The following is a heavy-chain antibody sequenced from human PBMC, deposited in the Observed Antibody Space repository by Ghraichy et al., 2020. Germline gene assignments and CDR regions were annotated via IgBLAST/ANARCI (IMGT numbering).Heavy chain of an antibody. J-gene: IGHJ4*02. CDR1: GGSISSSSYY. D-gene: IGHD2-2*01. V-gene: IGHV4-39*01. CDR3: ARQDKDTSCLICPVFDY. Sequence: SETLSLTCTVSGGSISSSSYYWGWIRQPPGKGLEWIGSIYYSGSTYYNPSLKSRVTISVDTSKNQFSLKLSSVTAADTAVYYCARQDKDTSCLICPVFDYWGQGTLVTVSS. CDR2: IYYSGST.